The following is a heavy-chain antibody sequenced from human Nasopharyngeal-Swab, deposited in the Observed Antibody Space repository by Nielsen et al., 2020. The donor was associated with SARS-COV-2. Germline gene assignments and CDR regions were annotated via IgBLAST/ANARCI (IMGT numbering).Heavy chain of an antibody. D-gene: IGHD3-10*01. Sequence: VRQMPGQGLEWVSYISSSGSTIYYADSVKGRFTISRDNAKDSLYLQMNSLRAEDTAVYYCARDRGGLLWFGELPTYFDYWGQGTLVTVSS. CDR3: ARDRGGLLWFGELPTYFDY. CDR2: ISSSGSTI. J-gene: IGHJ4*02. V-gene: IGHV3-48*03.